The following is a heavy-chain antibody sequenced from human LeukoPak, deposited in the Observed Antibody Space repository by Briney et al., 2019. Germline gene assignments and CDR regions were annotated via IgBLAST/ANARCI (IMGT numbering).Heavy chain of an antibody. CDR2: ISASGGCT. V-gene: IGHV3-23*01. CDR1: GFTFSSYG. CDR3: AKEAGSGWSYFDC. J-gene: IGHJ4*02. Sequence: GGSLRLSCAASGFTFSSYGMSWVRQAPGKGLEWVSGISASGGCTYYADSVRGRFTVSRDSSKNTLYLQLNSLRAEDTAVYSCAKEAGSGWSYFDCWGQGTLVTVSS. D-gene: IGHD6-19*01.